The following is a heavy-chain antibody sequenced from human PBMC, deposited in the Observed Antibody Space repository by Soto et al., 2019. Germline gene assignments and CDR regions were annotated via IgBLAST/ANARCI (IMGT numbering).Heavy chain of an antibody. D-gene: IGHD3-10*01. CDR1: GYTFSNYD. V-gene: IGHV1-8*01. J-gene: IGHJ3*02. Sequence: ASVKVSCKASGYTFSNYDINWVRQAAGHRLEWMGWMNPNNENAGYDQMFQGRVSMTRNTSVSTAYMELRSLISEDTAVYYCARGLGRFGELMRRAFDIWGQGTMVTVSS. CDR3: ARGLGRFGELMRRAFDI. CDR2: MNPNNENA.